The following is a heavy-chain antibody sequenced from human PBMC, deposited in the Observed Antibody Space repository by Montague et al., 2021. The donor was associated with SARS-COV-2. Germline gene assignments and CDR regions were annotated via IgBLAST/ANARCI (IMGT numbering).Heavy chain of an antibody. J-gene: IGHJ4*02. V-gene: IGHV3-23*01. Sequence: SLRLSCAASGFTFSSYAMSWVRQAPGKGLEWVSAISGSGGSTYYADSXXGRFTISRDNSKNTLYLQMNSLRAEDAAVYYCAKASWIQLWFRTHYFDYWGQGTLVTVSS. CDR3: AKASWIQLWFRTHYFDY. CDR1: GFTFSSYA. D-gene: IGHD5-18*01. CDR2: ISGSGGST.